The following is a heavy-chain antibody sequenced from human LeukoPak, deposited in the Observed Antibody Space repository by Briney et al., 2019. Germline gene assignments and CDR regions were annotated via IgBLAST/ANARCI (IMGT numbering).Heavy chain of an antibody. J-gene: IGHJ4*02. D-gene: IGHD2-15*01. CDR2: IYTSGST. CDR1: GGSISGYY. CDR3: NTVVAARSYDFDY. V-gene: IGHV4-4*07. Sequence: SETLSLTCTVSGGSISGYYWSWIRQPAGKGLEWIGRIYTSGSTNYNPSLKSRVTISVDKSKNQFSLKLSSVTAADTAVYYCNTVVAARSYDFDYWGQGTLVTVSP.